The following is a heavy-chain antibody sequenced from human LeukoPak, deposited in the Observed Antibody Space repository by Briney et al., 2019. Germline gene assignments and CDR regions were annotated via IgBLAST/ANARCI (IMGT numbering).Heavy chain of an antibody. CDR1: GFLFSNYW. D-gene: IGHD4-23*01. Sequence: GGSLRLSCAGSGFLFSNYWMPWVRQAPGKGLELVVKMKEYGGEIIYVDSVKGRFTISRDNAKNLLDLQMNSLRVDDTAVYYCVRDRGYSTFDYWGQGTLVIVSS. V-gene: IGHV3-7*01. CDR3: VRDRGYSTFDY. CDR2: MKEYGGEI. J-gene: IGHJ4*02.